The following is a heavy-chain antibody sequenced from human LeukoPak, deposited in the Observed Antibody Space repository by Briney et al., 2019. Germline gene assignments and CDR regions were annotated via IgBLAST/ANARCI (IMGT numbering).Heavy chain of an antibody. CDR1: GGSISSSNYY. V-gene: IGHV4-39*07. Sequence: PSETLSLTCTVSGGSISSSNYYWGWIRQPPGKGLECIGSIYYSGSTYYNPSLKSRVTISVDTSKNQFSLKLSSVTAADTAVYYCARDRSDYDSSAVKGLDAFDIWGQGTMVTVSS. CDR3: ARDRSDYDSSAVKGLDAFDI. J-gene: IGHJ3*02. D-gene: IGHD3-22*01. CDR2: IYYSGST.